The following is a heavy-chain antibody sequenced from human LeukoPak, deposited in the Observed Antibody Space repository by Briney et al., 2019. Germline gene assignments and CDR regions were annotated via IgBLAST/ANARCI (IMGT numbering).Heavy chain of an antibody. Sequence: GGSLRLSCAASGFTFSSYAMHWVRQAPGKGLEWVAVISYDGSNKYYADSVKGRFTISRDNSKSTLYLQMNSLRAEDTAVYYCARDVPHIVVVTSHWFDPWGQGTLVTVSS. J-gene: IGHJ5*02. D-gene: IGHD2-21*02. CDR2: ISYDGSNK. CDR1: GFTFSSYA. CDR3: ARDVPHIVVVTSHWFDP. V-gene: IGHV3-30-3*01.